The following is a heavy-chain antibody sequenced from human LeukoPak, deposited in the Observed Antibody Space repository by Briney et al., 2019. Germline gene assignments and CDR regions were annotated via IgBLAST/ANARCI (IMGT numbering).Heavy chain of an antibody. V-gene: IGHV1-2*02. D-gene: IGHD2-21*02. Sequence: ASVKVSCKASGYTFSDYYMHWVRQAPAQGLEWMGWISPNSVEKVYAQKFQGRVTMTRDMSISTAYMELSRLRSDDTAVYYCARKRGVGVDSNAFDIWGQGTMVTVSS. CDR3: ARKRGVGVDSNAFDI. J-gene: IGHJ3*02. CDR1: GYTFSDYY. CDR2: ISPNSVEK.